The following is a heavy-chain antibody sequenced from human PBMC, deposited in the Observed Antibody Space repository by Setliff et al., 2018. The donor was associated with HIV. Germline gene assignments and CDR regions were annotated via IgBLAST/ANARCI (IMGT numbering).Heavy chain of an antibody. V-gene: IGHV1-2*02. CDR1: GYTFTGYY. D-gene: IGHD3-9*01. CDR2: INPNSGGT. Sequence: ASVKVSCKASGYTFTGYYMHWVRQAPGQGLEWMGWINPNSGGTNYAQKFQGRVTMTRDTSISTAYMELSRLRPDDTAVYYCARGSLLGYFDWLFPDWGQGTLVTV. CDR3: ARGSLLGYFDWLFPD. J-gene: IGHJ4*02.